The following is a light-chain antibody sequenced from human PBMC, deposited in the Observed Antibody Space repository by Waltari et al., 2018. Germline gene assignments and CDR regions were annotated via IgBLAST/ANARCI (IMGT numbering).Light chain of an antibody. V-gene: IGKV3-20*01. J-gene: IGKJ4*01. CDR2: DAS. Sequence: EIVLTQSPGTLSLSPGERATLSCRASQSVSSNYLGWYQQKPGQAPRLLIYDASRRATGIPDRFSGSGSGTDFTLTISRLEPEDFAVYYCQKYGSTPRPFGGGTKVEIK. CDR1: QSVSSNY. CDR3: QKYGSTPRP.